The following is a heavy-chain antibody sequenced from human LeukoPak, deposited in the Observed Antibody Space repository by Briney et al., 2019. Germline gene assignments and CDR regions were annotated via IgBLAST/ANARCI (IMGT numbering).Heavy chain of an antibody. V-gene: IGHV1-18*01. J-gene: IGHJ6*02. D-gene: IGHD3-10*02. CDR3: ARCSGAYSNYYYYGMDV. CDR1: GYTFTSYG. CDR2: ISAYNGNT. Sequence: VASVKVSCKASGYTFTSYGISGVRQAPGQGLEWMGWISAYNGNTNYAQKLQGRVTMTTDTSTSTAYMELRSLRSDDTAVYYCARCSGAYSNYYYYGMDVWGQGTTVTVSS.